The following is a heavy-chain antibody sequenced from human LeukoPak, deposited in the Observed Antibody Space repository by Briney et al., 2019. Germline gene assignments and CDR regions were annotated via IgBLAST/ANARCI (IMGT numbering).Heavy chain of an antibody. CDR2: IHHSGGT. V-gene: IGHV4-34*01. CDR3: ARPRSGRAFDI. Sequence: PSETLSLTCAVYGGSLGDYYWSWIRQPPGKGLEWIGEIHHSGGTNYNPSLKSRVTISVDTSKNHFSLRLSSVTAADTAVYYCARPRSGRAFDIWGQGTVATVSP. J-gene: IGHJ3*02. CDR1: GGSLGDYY. D-gene: IGHD3-3*01.